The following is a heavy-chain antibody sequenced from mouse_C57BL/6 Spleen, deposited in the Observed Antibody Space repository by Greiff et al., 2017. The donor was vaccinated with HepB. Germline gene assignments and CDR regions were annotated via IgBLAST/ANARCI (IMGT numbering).Heavy chain of an antibody. Sequence: VQLQQPGAELVRPGSSVKLSCKASGYTFTSYWMHWVKQRPIQGLEWIGNIDPSDSETHYNQKFKDKATLTVDKSSSTAYMQLSSLTSEDSAVYYCARDRGTGTEYFDVWGTGTTVTVSS. CDR1: GYTFTSYW. J-gene: IGHJ1*03. CDR2: IDPSDSET. CDR3: ARDRGTGTEYFDV. D-gene: IGHD4-1*01. V-gene: IGHV1-52*01.